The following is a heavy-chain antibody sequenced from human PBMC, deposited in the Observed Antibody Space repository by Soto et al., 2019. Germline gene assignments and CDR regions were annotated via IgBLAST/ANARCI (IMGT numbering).Heavy chain of an antibody. CDR1: GFTFSSYG. CDR2: IWYDGSNK. CDR3: ARVAGYSGSLRDY. D-gene: IGHD1-26*01. Sequence: QVKLVESGGGVVQPGRSLRRSCAASGFTFSSYGMHWVRQAPGKGLEWVAVIWYDGSNKYYADSVKGRFTISRDNSKNTLYLQMNSLRAEDTAVYYCARVAGYSGSLRDYWGQGTLVTVSS. J-gene: IGHJ4*02. V-gene: IGHV3-33*01.